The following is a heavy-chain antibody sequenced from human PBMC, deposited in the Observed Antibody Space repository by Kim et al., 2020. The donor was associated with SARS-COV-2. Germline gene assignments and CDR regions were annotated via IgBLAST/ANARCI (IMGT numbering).Heavy chain of an antibody. CDR2: IYYSGST. J-gene: IGHJ5*02. CDR1: GGSISSYY. CDR3: ARDRGGGSQGWFDP. Sequence: ETLSLTCTVSGGSISSYYWSWIRQPPGKGLEWIGYIYYSGSTNYNPSLKSRVTISVDTSKNQFSLKLSSVTAADTAVYYCARDRGGGSQGWFDPWGQGTLVTVSS. V-gene: IGHV4-59*13. D-gene: IGHD1-26*01.